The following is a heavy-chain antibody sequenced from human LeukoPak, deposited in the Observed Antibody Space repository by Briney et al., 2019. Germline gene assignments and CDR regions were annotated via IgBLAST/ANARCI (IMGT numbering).Heavy chain of an antibody. CDR1: GFTFTNYA. V-gene: IGHV3-23*01. D-gene: IGHD2-2*01. Sequence: GGSLRLSCAASGFTFTNYAMSWVRLAPGKGLEWVSAITTDGRSTYYADSVKGRFTISRDNSKNTLYLQMNSLRAEDTALYYCAKGSSTTCPCYRDYWGQGTLVTVSS. J-gene: IGHJ4*02. CDR2: ITTDGRST. CDR3: AKGSSTTCPCYRDY.